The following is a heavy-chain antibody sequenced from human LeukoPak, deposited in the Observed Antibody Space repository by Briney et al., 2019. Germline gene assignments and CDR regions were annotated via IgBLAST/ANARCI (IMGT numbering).Heavy chain of an antibody. Sequence: GGSLRLSCAASGFTFSSYAMSWVRQAPGKGPEWVSAISGSGGSTYYADSVKGRFTISRDNSKNTLYLQMNSLRAEDTAVYYCAKDRTGVRFLEWLYWGQGTLVTVSS. V-gene: IGHV3-23*01. J-gene: IGHJ4*02. CDR3: AKDRTGVRFLEWLY. CDR2: ISGSGGST. CDR1: GFTFSSYA. D-gene: IGHD3-3*01.